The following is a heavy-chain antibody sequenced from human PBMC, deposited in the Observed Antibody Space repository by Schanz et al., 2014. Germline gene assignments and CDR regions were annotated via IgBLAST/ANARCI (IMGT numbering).Heavy chain of an antibody. V-gene: IGHV3-11*05. J-gene: IGHJ4*02. Sequence: PGGSLRLSCAASGFTFSDYYMTWMRQAPGKGLEWISYISNSGTYTKYADSVKGRFVISRDNARSSLYLQMSSLRDGDTAVYYCARDGVGYCSSTSCYFVGSQDTNYIDYWGQGAVXIVSS. CDR1: GFTFSDYY. CDR2: ISNSGTYT. CDR3: ARDGVGYCSSTSCYFVGSQDTNYIDY. D-gene: IGHD2-2*01.